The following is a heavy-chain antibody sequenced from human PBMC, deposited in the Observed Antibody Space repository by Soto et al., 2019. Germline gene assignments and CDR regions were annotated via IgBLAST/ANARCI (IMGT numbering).Heavy chain of an antibody. CDR2: ISGSGGST. CDR1: GFTFSSYA. D-gene: IGHD6-13*01. Sequence: EVQLLESGGGLVQPGGSLRLSCAASGFTFSSYAISWVRQAPGKGLEWVSAISGSGGSTYYADSVKGRFTITRDNSKNTLYLQMNSLRAEDTAVYYCAKDGKDSSSWYYFDYWGQGPLVTLSS. CDR3: AKDGKDSSSWYYFDY. V-gene: IGHV3-23*01. J-gene: IGHJ4*02.